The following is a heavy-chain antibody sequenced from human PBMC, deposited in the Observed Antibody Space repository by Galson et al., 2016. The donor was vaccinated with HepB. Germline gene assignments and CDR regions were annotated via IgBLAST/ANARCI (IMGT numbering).Heavy chain of an antibody. J-gene: IGHJ4*02. D-gene: IGHD6-25*01. V-gene: IGHV3-66*01. CDR2: IYDDGST. Sequence: LRLSCAVSGFTVNRQYMTWVRQAPGEGLEWVSVIYDDGSTRYTDSVTGRFTISRDIYKNTLFLQMNTLRVDDTAVYYCARFGEAAAGDDYWGQGTLVTVSS. CDR1: GFTVNRQY. CDR3: ARFGEAAAGDDY.